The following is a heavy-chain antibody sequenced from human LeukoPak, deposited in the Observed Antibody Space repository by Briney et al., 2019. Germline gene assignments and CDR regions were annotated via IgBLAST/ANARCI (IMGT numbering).Heavy chain of an antibody. CDR1: DGSLSSSN. CDR3: ARLLRYSRSDAFDI. Sequence: SETLSLTRTVPDGSLSSSNWSWIRQPPGEGLEWIGYIYYSGSTNYNPSLKSRVTISVDTSKNQFSLKLSSVTAADTAVYYCARLLRYSRSDAFDIRGQGTMVTVSS. D-gene: IGHD6-6*01. V-gene: IGHV4-59*01. J-gene: IGHJ3*02. CDR2: IYYSGST.